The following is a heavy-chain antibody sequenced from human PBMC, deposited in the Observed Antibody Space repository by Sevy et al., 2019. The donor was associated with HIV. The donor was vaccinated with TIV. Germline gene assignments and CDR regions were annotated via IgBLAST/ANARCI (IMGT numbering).Heavy chain of an antibody. CDR2: ISWNSGSI. CDR3: AKDMGGSGGYYPFDY. CDR1: GFTFDDYA. V-gene: IGHV3-9*03. D-gene: IGHD3-10*01. J-gene: IGHJ4*02. Sequence: GGSLRLSCAASGFTFDDYAMHWVRQAPGKGLEWVSGISWNSGSIGYADSVKGRFTISRDNAKNSLYLQMNSLRAEDMALYYCAKDMGGSGGYYPFDYWGQGTLVTVSS.